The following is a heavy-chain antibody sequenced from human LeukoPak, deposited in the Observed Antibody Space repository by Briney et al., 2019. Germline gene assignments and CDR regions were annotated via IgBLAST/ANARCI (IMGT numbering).Heavy chain of an antibody. D-gene: IGHD5-18*01. CDR3: ARGPARGTAMVKVFNY. Sequence: SETLSLTCAVYGGSFSGYYWSWIRQPPGKGLEWIGEINHSGSTNYNSSLESRVTISVDTSKNQFSLKLSSVTAADTAVYYCARGPARGTAMVKVFNYWGQGTLVTVSS. V-gene: IGHV4-34*01. CDR1: GGSFSGYY. CDR2: INHSGST. J-gene: IGHJ4*02.